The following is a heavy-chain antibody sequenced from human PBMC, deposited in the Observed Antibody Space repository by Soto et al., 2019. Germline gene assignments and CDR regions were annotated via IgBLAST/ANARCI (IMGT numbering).Heavy chain of an antibody. D-gene: IGHD3-10*01. Sequence: SVKVSCKASGGTFSSYVISWVRQAPGQGLEWMGGIIPIFGTANYAQKFQGRVTITADESTSTAYMELSSLRSEDTAVYYCARVDYYGSGSYYIGYYGMDVWGQGTTVTVSS. J-gene: IGHJ6*02. CDR2: IIPIFGTA. CDR3: ARVDYYGSGSYYIGYYGMDV. V-gene: IGHV1-69*13. CDR1: GGTFSSYV.